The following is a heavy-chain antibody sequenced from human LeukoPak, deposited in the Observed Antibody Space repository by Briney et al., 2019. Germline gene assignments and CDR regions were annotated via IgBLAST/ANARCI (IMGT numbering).Heavy chain of an antibody. V-gene: IGHV3-21*01. CDR1: GFTFSRYS. CDR3: ASGRNYYYYMDV. D-gene: IGHD1-14*01. CDR2: ISSSSSYI. J-gene: IGHJ6*03. Sequence: GGSLRLSCAASGFTFSRYSMNWVRQAPGKGLEWVSSISSSSSYIYYADSVKGRFTISRDNAKNSLYLQMNSLRAEDTAVYYCASGRNYYYYMDVWGKGTTVTISS.